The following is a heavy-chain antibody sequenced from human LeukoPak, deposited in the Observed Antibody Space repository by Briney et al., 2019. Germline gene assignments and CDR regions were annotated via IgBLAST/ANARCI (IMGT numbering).Heavy chain of an antibody. J-gene: IGHJ3*02. V-gene: IGHV4-59*01. CDR1: GGSITSYY. CDR2: IHYSGST. CDR3: ARGLGYGEYLVPFDI. Sequence: SETLSLTCTVSGGSITSYYGSGIRQPPGKGRDLSAYIHYSGSTNYNPSLQSRVTISVDTSNNQFSLQLSSVPAADTAVYYCARGLGYGEYLVPFDIWGRGTLVTVSS. D-gene: IGHD4-17*01.